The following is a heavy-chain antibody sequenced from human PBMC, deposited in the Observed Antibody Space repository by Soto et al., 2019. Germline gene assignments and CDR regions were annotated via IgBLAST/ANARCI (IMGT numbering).Heavy chain of an antibody. V-gene: IGHV3-9*01. Sequence: GGSLRLSCAASGFTFHDYAMHWVRQGQGKGLEWVSGITWNSGSIDYADSVKGRFTISRDNAKNSLYLQMNSLRAEDTAVYYCAREGVAAAGIVRNWFDPWGQGTLVTVSS. D-gene: IGHD6-13*01. CDR3: AREGVAAAGIVRNWFDP. J-gene: IGHJ5*02. CDR2: ITWNSGSI. CDR1: GFTFHDYA.